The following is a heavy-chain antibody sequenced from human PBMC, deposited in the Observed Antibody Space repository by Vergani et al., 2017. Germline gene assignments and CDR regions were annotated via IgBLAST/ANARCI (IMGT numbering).Heavy chain of an antibody. D-gene: IGHD7-27*01. Sequence: QVTLKVSGPALVKPTQTLTLTCTFSGFSLSTSGMRVSWIRQPPGKALEWLARIDCDDDKFYSTSLKTRLTISKDTSKNQVVLTMTNMDPVDTATYYCARSSNWGSTGFDYWGQGTLVTVSS. J-gene: IGHJ4*02. V-gene: IGHV2-70*04. CDR1: GFSLSTSGMR. CDR2: IDCDDDK. CDR3: ARSSNWGSTGFDY.